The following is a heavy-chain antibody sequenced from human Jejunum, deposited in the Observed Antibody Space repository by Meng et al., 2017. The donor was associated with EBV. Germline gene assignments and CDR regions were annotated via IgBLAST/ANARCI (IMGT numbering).Heavy chain of an antibody. D-gene: IGHD3-16*01. CDR2: MKSNTGNT. J-gene: IGHJ5*02. V-gene: IGHV1-8*01. CDR3: MRGSGAGGRDWFDP. Sequence: RLFQAGGEVTTPGASTQASVKAFGYTFTSTIISWVRKAAGQGLEWMGWMKSNTGNTGYAQKFQGRVSMTRDTSISTAYMELSSLKSEDTAVYYCMRGSGAGGRDWFDPWGQGTLVTVSS. CDR1: GYTFTSTI.